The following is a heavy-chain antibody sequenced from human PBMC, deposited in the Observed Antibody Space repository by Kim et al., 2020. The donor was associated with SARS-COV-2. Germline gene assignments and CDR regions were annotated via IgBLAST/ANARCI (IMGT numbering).Heavy chain of an antibody. CDR3: ARETQLTMIVVVIPYFDY. CDR1: GGTFSSYA. CDR2: IIPILGIA. D-gene: IGHD3-22*01. Sequence: SVKVSCKASGGTFSSYAISWVRQAPGQGLEWMGRIIPILGIANYAQKFQGRVTITADKSTSTAYMELSSLRSEDTAVYYCARETQLTMIVVVIPYFDYWGQGTLVTVSS. V-gene: IGHV1-69*04. J-gene: IGHJ4*02.